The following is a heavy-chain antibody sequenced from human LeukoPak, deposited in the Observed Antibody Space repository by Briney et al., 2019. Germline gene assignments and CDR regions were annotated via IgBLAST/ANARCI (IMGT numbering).Heavy chain of an antibody. CDR1: GLSVSSKY. CDR2: IYSGGTT. Sequence: PGGSLRLSCAASGLSVSSKYMRWVRQPAGKGLEWVSVIYSGGTTFSADSVKGRFTISRDNSKNTLYLQMNSLRPADTAVYYCTKLKGWYGDGYFDYWGPGILVAVSS. D-gene: IGHD6-19*01. CDR3: TKLKGWYGDGYFDY. J-gene: IGHJ4*02. V-gene: IGHV3-53*01.